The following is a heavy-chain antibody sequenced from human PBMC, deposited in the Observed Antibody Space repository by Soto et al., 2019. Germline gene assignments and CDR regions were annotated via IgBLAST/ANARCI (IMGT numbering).Heavy chain of an antibody. CDR3: ARDLTTVTTPFDD. J-gene: IGHJ4*02. CDR1: GFTFSSYS. V-gene: IGHV3-21*01. Sequence: GGSLRLSCAASGFTFSSYSMNWVRQAPGKGLEWVSSISSSSSYIYYADSVKGRFTISRDKAKNALYLQMNSLRAEDTAVYYCARDLTTVTTPFDDWGQGTLVTVSS. CDR2: ISSSSSYI. D-gene: IGHD4-4*01.